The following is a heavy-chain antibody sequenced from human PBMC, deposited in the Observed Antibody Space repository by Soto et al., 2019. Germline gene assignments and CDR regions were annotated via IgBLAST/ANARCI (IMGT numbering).Heavy chain of an antibody. V-gene: IGHV3-30*18. CDR2: ISYDGSNK. Sequence: GGSLRLSCAASGFTFSSYAMHWVRQAPGKGLEWVAVISYDGSNKYYADSVKGRFTISRDNSKNTLYLQMNSLRAEDTAVYYCSKDRYSSSWPDPYYYYGMDVWGQGTTVTVSS. D-gene: IGHD6-13*01. CDR3: SKDRYSSSWPDPYYYYGMDV. CDR1: GFTFSSYA. J-gene: IGHJ6*02.